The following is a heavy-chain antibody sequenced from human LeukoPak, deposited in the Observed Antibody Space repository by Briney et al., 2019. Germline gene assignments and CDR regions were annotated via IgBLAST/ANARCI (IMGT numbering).Heavy chain of an antibody. Sequence: SVKVSCKASGGTFSSYANSWVRQAPGQGLEWMGGIIPIFGTANYAQKFQGRVTITADESTSTAYMELSSLRSEDTAVYYCASHGGKSGYDYPLGTWGQGTLVTVSS. V-gene: IGHV1-69*13. D-gene: IGHD5-12*01. CDR2: IIPIFGTA. CDR1: GGTFSSYA. CDR3: ASHGGKSGYDYPLGT. J-gene: IGHJ4*02.